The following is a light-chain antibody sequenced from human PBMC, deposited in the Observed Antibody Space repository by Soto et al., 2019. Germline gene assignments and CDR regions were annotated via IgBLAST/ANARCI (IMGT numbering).Light chain of an antibody. J-gene: IGLJ1*01. CDR2: EVT. CDR1: SSDVGSFNF. CDR3: CSDAGSSTYV. V-gene: IGLV2-23*02. Sequence: QSVLTQPASVSGSPGQSVTISCTRTSSDVGSFNFVSWYQQHPGKAPKVVIYEVTKRPSGVSNRFSGSKSGNTASLAIYGLQADDEADYYCCSDAGSSTYVFGNGTKVTVL.